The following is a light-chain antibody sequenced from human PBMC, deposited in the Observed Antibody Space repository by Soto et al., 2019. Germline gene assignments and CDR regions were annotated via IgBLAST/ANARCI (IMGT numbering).Light chain of an antibody. CDR1: QSVSSN. J-gene: IGKJ5*01. V-gene: IGKV3-15*01. CDR2: GAS. CDR3: QQYNNWLPIT. Sequence: EIVMTQSPATLSVSPGERATLSCRASQSVSSNLAWYQQKPGQAPRLLIYGASTRATGIPARFSGSGSGTEFTLTISSLQSEDFAVSYCQQYNNWLPITFGQGTRLEIK.